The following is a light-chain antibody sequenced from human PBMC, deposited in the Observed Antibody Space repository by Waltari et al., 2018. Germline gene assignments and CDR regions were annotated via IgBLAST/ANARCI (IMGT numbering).Light chain of an antibody. CDR2: DVS. J-gene: IGLJ2*01. V-gene: IGLV2-14*03. CDR1: SSDIGYYDY. CDR3: SSFTSTNTLL. Sequence: QSALIQPASVSGSPGQSITISCTGTSSDIGYYDYVSWYQQHPGKAPKLIIYDVSERPSGVSNRFSGSKSCNTASLTISGLQAEDEADYYCSSFTSTNTLLFGGGTKLTVL.